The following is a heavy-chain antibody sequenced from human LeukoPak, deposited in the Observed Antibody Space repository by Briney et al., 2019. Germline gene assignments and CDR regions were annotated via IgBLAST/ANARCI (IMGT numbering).Heavy chain of an antibody. CDR3: ARARDYYGSGSYFFDY. D-gene: IGHD3-10*01. J-gene: IGHJ4*02. V-gene: IGHV4-59*01. CDR2: IYYSGST. CDR1: GGXISSYY. Sequence: PSETLSLTCTVSGGXISSYYCSWIRQPPGKGLEWIGYIYYSGSTNYNPSLKSRVTISVDTSKNQFSLKLSSVTAADTAVYYCARARDYYGSGSYFFDYWGQGTLVTVSS.